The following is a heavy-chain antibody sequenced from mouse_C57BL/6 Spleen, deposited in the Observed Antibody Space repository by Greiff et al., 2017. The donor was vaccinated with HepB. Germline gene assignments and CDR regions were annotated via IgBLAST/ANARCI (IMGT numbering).Heavy chain of an antibody. Sequence: VQLQQSGTVLARPGASVKLSCTTSGYTFSSYWMHWVKQRPGQGLEWIGAICPGNSDTIYNQKFKGKAKLTAVTSGSTAYMELSSLTNEDSAVYYCTRGRGNGWFAYWGQATLVTAAA. CDR2: ICPGNSDT. CDR1: GYTFSSYW. J-gene: IGHJ3*01. CDR3: TRGRGNGWFAY. D-gene: IGHD2-1*01. V-gene: IGHV1-5*01.